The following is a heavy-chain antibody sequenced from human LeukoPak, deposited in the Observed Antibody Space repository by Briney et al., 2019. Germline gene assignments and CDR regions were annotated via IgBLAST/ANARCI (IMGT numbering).Heavy chain of an antibody. Sequence: SETLSLTCTVSGGSISSGDYYWSWIRQPPGKGLEWIGYIYYSGSAYYNPSLKSRVTKSVDTSKNQFSLKLSSVTAADTPWDYCARSHKNWCDLWGGGTLVSVST. J-gene: IGHJ5*02. V-gene: IGHV4-30-4*08. CDR1: GGSISSGDYY. CDR3: ARSHKNWCDL. CDR2: IYYSGSA.